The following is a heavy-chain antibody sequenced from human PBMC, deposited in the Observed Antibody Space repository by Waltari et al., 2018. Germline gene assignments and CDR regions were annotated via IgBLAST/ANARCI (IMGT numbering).Heavy chain of an antibody. CDR3: ARDRGDGYKPGYFDY. V-gene: IGHV4-61*02. CDR2: IYTSGST. CDR1: GGSISSGSYY. Sequence: QVQLQESGPGLVKPSQTLSLTCTVSGGSISSGSYYWSWIRQPAGKGLEWIGRIYTSGSTNYNPSLKSRVTISVDTSKNQFSLKLSSVTAADTAVYYCARDRGDGYKPGYFDYWGQGTLVTVSS. D-gene: IGHD5-12*01. J-gene: IGHJ4*02.